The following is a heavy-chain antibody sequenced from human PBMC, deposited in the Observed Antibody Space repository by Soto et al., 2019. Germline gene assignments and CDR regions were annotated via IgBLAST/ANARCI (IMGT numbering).Heavy chain of an antibody. J-gene: IGHJ4*02. Sequence: QVQLVESGGGLVKPGESLRVSCAASGFSVRDYFMSWIRQAPGKGLEWVAYIGPYGNTIGYADSVKGRFTISRDDAKKSLLLPMHSLRSEDTGVYYCARNDHTYGVYWGQGTPVTLAS. CDR1: GFSVRDYF. V-gene: IGHV3-11*01. D-gene: IGHD1-1*01. CDR2: IGPYGNTI. CDR3: ARNDHTYGVY.